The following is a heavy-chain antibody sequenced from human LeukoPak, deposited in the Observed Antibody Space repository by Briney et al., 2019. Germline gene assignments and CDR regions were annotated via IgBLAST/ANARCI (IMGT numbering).Heavy chain of an antibody. CDR2: ISNSGSAK. CDR1: GVTVSSNY. CDR3: ARDPWDY. J-gene: IGHJ4*02. V-gene: IGHV3-11*01. Sequence: GGSLRLSCAASGVTVSSNYMSWIRQAPGKGLEWLSYISNSGSAKYYADSVKGRFTVSRDNAKNSLYLQMNSLRAEDTAVYYCARDPWDYWGQGTLVTVSS.